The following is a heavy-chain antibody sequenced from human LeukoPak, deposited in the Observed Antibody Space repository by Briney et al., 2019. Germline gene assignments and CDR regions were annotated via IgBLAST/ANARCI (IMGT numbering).Heavy chain of an antibody. CDR3: AKATGRTGFDH. CDR1: GGSISSSSYY. J-gene: IGHJ4*02. CDR2: IYSSGST. V-gene: IGHV4-39*07. Sequence: SETLSLTCSVSGGSISSSSYYWGCIRQPPGKGLEWIGSIYSSGSTYYNPSLKSRVTISVDTSKSQFSLKVTSVTAADTAVYYCAKATGRTGFDHWGQGTLVTVSS. D-gene: IGHD1-14*01.